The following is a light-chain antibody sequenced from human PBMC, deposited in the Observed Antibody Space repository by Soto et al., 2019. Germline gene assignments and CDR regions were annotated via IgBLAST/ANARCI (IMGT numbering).Light chain of an antibody. CDR3: QQSYSTPWA. J-gene: IGKJ1*01. CDR1: QRISTY. Sequence: DIQMTQSPSSLSASVGDRVTITCRASQRISTYLNWYQHKPGKAPKLLIYAASSLQSEVPSRFSGSGVGTDFTLTISSLQPEDFAAYYCQQSYSTPWAFGPGTKVEIK. V-gene: IGKV1-39*01. CDR2: AAS.